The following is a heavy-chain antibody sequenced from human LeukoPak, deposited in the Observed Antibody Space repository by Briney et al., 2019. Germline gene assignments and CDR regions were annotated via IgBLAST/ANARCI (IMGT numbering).Heavy chain of an antibody. CDR1: GFTFSSYA. J-gene: IGHJ4*02. D-gene: IGHD3-10*01. CDR3: AKDRRFGEYHDY. CDR2: ISGSGGST. V-gene: IGHV3-23*01. Sequence: PGGSLRLSCAASGFTFSSYAMSWVRQAPGKGLEWVSAISGSGGSTYYADSVKGRFNISRDNSKNTLYLQMNSLRAEDTAVYYCAKDRRFGEYHDYWGQGTLVTVSS.